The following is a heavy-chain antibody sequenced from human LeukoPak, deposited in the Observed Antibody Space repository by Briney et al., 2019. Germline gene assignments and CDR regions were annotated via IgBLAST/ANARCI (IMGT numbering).Heavy chain of an antibody. CDR3: ARHVGYGGSYGEFDI. D-gene: IGHD1-26*01. CDR2: IYYSGST. CDR1: GGSISSGDYY. Sequence: PSETLSLTCTVSGGSISSGDYYWSWIRQPPGKGLEWIGYIYYSGSTYYNPSLKTRVTISVDTSKNQFSLKLSSVTAADTAVFYCARHVGYGGSYGEFDIWGQGTMVTVSS. J-gene: IGHJ3*02. V-gene: IGHV4-30-4*01.